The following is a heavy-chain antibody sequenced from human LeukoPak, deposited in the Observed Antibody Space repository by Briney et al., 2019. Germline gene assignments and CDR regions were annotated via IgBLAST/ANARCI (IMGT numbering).Heavy chain of an antibody. CDR3: TTRRQDGW. Sequence: GGSLRLSCVGSGFTFSDAWMSWVRQAPGKGLEWVGRIKSKIDGGTIDYAAPVKGRFTISRDDSRNTLYLQMNSLKTEDTAVYYCTTRRQDGWWGQGTLVTVSS. V-gene: IGHV3-15*01. D-gene: IGHD2-15*01. CDR1: GFTFSDAW. CDR2: IKSKIDGGTI. J-gene: IGHJ4*02.